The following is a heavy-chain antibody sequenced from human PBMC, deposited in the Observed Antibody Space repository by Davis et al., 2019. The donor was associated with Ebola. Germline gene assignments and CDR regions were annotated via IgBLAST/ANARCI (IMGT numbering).Heavy chain of an antibody. CDR2: IYHSGST. CDR3: ARSYNYYYGMDV. V-gene: IGHV4-59*12. J-gene: IGHJ6*02. Sequence: SETLSLTCTVSGGSISSYYWSWIRQPPGKGLEWIGEIYHSGSTNYNPSLKSRVTISVDKSKNQFSLKLSSVTAADTAVYYCARSYNYYYGMDVWGQGTTVTVSS. CDR1: GGSISSYY. D-gene: IGHD2-2*02.